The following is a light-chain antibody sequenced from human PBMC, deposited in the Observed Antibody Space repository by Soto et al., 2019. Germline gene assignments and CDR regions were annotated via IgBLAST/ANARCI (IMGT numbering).Light chain of an antibody. CDR3: QQFSDMPIP. CDR2: DAS. CDR1: QDISDV. Sequence: DVRITQDPTALASAERDGVAVRCMMNQDISDVLNWYQQQPGKAPKVLIYDASKLQTGVPSRFSGRGSGKDFTFTIRRLQPDDSGTYYCQQFSDMPIPFGQGTRLEIK. V-gene: IGKV1-33*01. J-gene: IGKJ5*01.